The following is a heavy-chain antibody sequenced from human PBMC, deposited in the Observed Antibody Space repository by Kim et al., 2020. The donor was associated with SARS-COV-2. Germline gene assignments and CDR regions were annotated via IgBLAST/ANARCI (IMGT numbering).Heavy chain of an antibody. J-gene: IGHJ4*02. CDR1: GGSISSSNW. D-gene: IGHD3-10*01. CDR3: ATLRRAMVPLDY. CDR2: IYHSGST. Sequence: SETLSLTCAVSGGSISSSNWWSWVRQPPGKGLEWIGEIYHSGSTNYNPSLKSRVTISVDKSKNQFSLKLSSVTAADTAVYYCATLRRAMVPLDYWGQGTLVTVSS. V-gene: IGHV4-4*02.